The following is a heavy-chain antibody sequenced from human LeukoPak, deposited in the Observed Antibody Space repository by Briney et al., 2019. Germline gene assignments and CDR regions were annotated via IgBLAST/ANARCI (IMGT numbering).Heavy chain of an antibody. V-gene: IGHV3-21*01. D-gene: IGHD3-10*01. CDR1: GFTFSSYS. CDR2: ISSGSSYI. CDR3: ASGHYGSGSPDY. Sequence: PGGSLRLSCAASGFTFSSYSMNWVRQAPGKGLEWVSYISSGSSYIYYADSVKGRFTISRDNAKNSLYLQMSSLRAEDTAAYYCASGHYGSGSPDYWGQGTLVTVSS. J-gene: IGHJ4*02.